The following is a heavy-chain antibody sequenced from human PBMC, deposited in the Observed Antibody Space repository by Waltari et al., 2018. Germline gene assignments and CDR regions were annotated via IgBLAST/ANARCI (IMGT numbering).Heavy chain of an antibody. V-gene: IGHV4-61*09. CDR3: ARPGRDGYNWGFDY. D-gene: IGHD5-12*01. CDR2: IYTSGST. J-gene: IGHJ4*02. Sequence: QVQLQESGPGLVKPSQTLSLTCTVSGGSISRGSYYWSWIRQPAGKGLEWIGYIYTSGSTNYNPSLKSRVTISVDTSKNQFSLKLSSVTAADTAVYYCARPGRDGYNWGFDYWGQGTLVTVSS. CDR1: GGSISRGSYY.